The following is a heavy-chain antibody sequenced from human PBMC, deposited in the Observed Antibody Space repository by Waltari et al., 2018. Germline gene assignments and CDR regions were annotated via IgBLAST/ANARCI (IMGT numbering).Heavy chain of an antibody. CDR1: GYTFTSYG. J-gene: IGHJ4*02. Sequence: QVHLVQSGAEVKKPGASVKVSCKASGYTFTSYGITWVRQAPGQGLEWMGWINPYNDITDYAQKLQGRVIMTTDTSTSTAYMEVRSLTSGDTAEYYCARVSRTNWNYFDNWGQGTPVTVSS. D-gene: IGHD1-1*01. CDR3: ARVSRTNWNYFDN. V-gene: IGHV1-18*01. CDR2: INPYNDIT.